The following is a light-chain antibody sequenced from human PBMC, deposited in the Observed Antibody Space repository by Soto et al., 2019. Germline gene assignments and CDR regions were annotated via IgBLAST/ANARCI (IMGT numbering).Light chain of an antibody. V-gene: IGKV3-11*01. CDR1: QTVSSS. J-gene: IGKJ4*01. CDR2: EVS. Sequence: EIVLTQSPATLSLSPGERATLSCRASQTVSSSLAWYQQKPGQAPRLLIYEVSNRPTGIPASFSGSGSGADFTLHIPSLEHGAFALYYSYPHINSLFPFGGPTTV. CDR3: YPHINSLFP.